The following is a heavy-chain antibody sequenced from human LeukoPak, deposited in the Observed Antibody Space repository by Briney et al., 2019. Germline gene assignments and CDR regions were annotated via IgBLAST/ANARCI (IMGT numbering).Heavy chain of an antibody. D-gene: IGHD2-2*01. CDR2: SYYSGST. CDR3: ARGTLTGAAAKFDP. V-gene: IGHV4-31*03. Sequence: KASETLSLTCTVSGGSINSGGYYWNWIRQHPRKGLEWIGNSYYSGSTYYNPSLKSRVNISLDTTKKQFSLKLTSVTAADTAVYYCARGTLTGAAAKFDPWGQGTLVTVSS. J-gene: IGHJ5*02. CDR1: GGSINSGGYY.